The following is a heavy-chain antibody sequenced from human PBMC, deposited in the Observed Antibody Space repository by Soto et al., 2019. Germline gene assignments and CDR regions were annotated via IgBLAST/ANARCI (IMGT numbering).Heavy chain of an antibody. Sequence: QVQLQESGPGLVRPSQTLSLSCSVSGESINNGAYYWNWIRQYPDKRLEWIGYIYFSGSTFYAPSLRGRVTISADTSNNQFSLNLNSVAVADTAIYYCARDRPIRGSGSPSFDPWGPGIQVTVSS. V-gene: IGHV4-31*03. J-gene: IGHJ5*02. CDR2: IYFSGST. CDR1: GESINNGAYY. D-gene: IGHD3-10*01. CDR3: ARDRPIRGSGSPSFDP.